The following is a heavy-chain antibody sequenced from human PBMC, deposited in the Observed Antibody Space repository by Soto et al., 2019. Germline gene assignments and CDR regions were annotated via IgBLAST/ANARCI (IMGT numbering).Heavy chain of an antibody. CDR1: GFTVSSNY. J-gene: IGHJ6*02. CDR3: ARSIASSYYYYYGMDV. D-gene: IGHD6-6*01. Sequence: PGGSLRLSCAASGFTVSSNYMSWVRQAPGKGLEWVSVIYSGGSTYYADSVKGRFTISRDNSKNTLYLQMNSLRAEDTAVYYCARSIASSYYYYYGMDVWGQGTTVTVSS. V-gene: IGHV3-53*01. CDR2: IYSGGST.